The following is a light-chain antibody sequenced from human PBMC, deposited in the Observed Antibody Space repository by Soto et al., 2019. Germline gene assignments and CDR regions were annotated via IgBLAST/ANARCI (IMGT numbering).Light chain of an antibody. CDR2: GIS. CDR3: QQYSTLPHT. V-gene: IGKV3-20*01. Sequence: ENVLTQSPGTLSLSPGERATLSCRASQTVTHSFFAWYQQKPGQPPRLLIHGISSRATGIPDRFSGSGSGTDFTLTISRLEPEDFVVYYCQQYSTLPHTFGRGTKL. CDR1: QTVTHSF. J-gene: IGKJ2*01.